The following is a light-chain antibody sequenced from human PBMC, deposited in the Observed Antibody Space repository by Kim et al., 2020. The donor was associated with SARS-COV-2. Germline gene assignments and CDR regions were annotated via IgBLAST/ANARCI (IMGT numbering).Light chain of an antibody. CDR3: QAWDSSSHVV. Sequence: SYELTQPPSVSVSPGQTASITCSGDKLGDKYACWYQQKQGQSPVLVIYQDSKRPSGIPERFSGSNSGNTATLTISGTQAMDEADYYCQAWDSSSHVVFGGGTKVTVL. V-gene: IGLV3-1*01. CDR2: QDS. CDR1: KLGDKY. J-gene: IGLJ2*01.